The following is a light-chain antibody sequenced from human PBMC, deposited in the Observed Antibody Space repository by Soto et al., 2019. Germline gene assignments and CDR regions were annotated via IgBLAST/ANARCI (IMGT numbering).Light chain of an antibody. J-gene: IGLJ1*01. V-gene: IGLV3-21*02. CDR1: RIGYKT. Sequence: SYALAQPPSVSVAPGQTATITCGGNRIGYKTVHWYQQKPGQAPVVVVHDDRDRPSGIPERFSGANSGDTATLTISRVEAGDEADYFCQVWDSSRDQCVFGTGTKVTV. CDR2: DDR. CDR3: QVWDSSRDQCV.